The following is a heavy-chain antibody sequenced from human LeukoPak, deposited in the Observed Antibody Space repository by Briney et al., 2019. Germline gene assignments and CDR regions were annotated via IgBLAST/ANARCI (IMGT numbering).Heavy chain of an antibody. CDR1: GYTFTGYY. V-gene: IGHV1-2*02. J-gene: IGHJ4*02. CDR3: ARAGSRYSGYGYY. CDR2: INPNSGGT. D-gene: IGHD5-12*01. Sequence: ASVKVSCKASGYTFTGYYMHWVRQAPGQGLEWMGWINPNSGGTNYAQKFQGRVTMTRDTSISTAYMELSRLRSDDTAVYYCARAGSRYSGYGYYWGQGTLVTVSS.